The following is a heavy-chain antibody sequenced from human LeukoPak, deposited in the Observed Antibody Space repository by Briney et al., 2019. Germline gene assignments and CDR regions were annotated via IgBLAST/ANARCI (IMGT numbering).Heavy chain of an antibody. CDR3: TRDDRGFGLEGGDY. CDR2: IRSKAYGGTT. D-gene: IGHD3-10*01. V-gene: IGHV3-49*04. Sequence: GGSLRLSCTASGFTFGDYAMSWVRQAPGKGLEWVGFIRSKAYGGTTEYAASVKGRFTISRDDSKSIAYLQMNSLKTEDTAVYYCTRDDRGFGLEGGDYWGQGTLVTVSS. J-gene: IGHJ4*02. CDR1: GFTFGDYA.